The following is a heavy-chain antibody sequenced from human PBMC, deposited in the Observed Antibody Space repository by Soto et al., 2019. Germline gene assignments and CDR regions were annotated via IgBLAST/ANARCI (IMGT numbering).Heavy chain of an antibody. CDR1: GFSISGSA. CDR3: TSPRIAVAGVFWHFDL. Sequence: DVQLVESGGGLVQPGGSLKLSCAASGFSISGSAMHWVRQASGKGLEWIGRIRSKANKYATSYAASVEGRFTISRDDSKNTAFLEMNDLKTEDSAVYFCTSPRIAVAGVFWHFDLWGRGTPVTVSS. CDR2: IRSKANKYAT. J-gene: IGHJ2*01. V-gene: IGHV3-73*01. D-gene: IGHD6-19*01.